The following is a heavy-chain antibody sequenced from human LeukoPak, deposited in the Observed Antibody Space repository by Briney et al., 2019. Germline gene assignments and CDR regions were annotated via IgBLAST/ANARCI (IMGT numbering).Heavy chain of an antibody. V-gene: IGHV3-33*01. D-gene: IGHD3/OR15-3a*01. J-gene: IGHJ4*02. CDR2: VWYDGSNK. Sequence: GRSLRLSCAASGFTFSNYGMHWVRQAPGKGLEWVAVVWYDGSNKYYADSVKGRFTISRDNSKNTLDLQMNSLRAEDTAVYYCARDLDTEAGSFDYWGQGILVTVSS. CDR3: ARDLDTEAGSFDY. CDR1: GFTFSNYG.